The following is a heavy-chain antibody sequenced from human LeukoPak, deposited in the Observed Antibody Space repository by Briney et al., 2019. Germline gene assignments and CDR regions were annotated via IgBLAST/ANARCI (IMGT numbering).Heavy chain of an antibody. V-gene: IGHV5-51*01. Sequence: GESLKISCKASGYSFISYWIGWVRRMPGKGLEWMGIIYPADSDIRYSPSFQGQVIISADKSINTAYLQWSSLKASDTAMYYCARLYGQSIAVAGTPHDAFDIWGQGTMVTVSS. CDR2: IYPADSDI. D-gene: IGHD6-19*01. CDR1: GYSFISYW. CDR3: ARLYGQSIAVAGTPHDAFDI. J-gene: IGHJ3*02.